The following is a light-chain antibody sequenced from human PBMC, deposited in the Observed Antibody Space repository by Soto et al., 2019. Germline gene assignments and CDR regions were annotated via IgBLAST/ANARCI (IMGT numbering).Light chain of an antibody. CDR3: QQYGGSSPYT. CDR1: QRVSSNY. CDR2: GAS. Sequence: DIVLTQSPGTLSLSPGERATLSCRASQRVSSNYLAWYQQKPGQAPRLLIYGASSRATGIPDRFSGSGSGTDFTLTTGRLEPEDFAVYYCQQYGGSSPYTFGQGTKLEIK. J-gene: IGKJ2*01. V-gene: IGKV3-20*01.